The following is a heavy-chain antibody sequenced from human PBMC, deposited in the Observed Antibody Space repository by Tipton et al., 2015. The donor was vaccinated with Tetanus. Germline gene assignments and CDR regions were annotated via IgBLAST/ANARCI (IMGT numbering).Heavy chain of an antibody. D-gene: IGHD4-11*01. Sequence: TLSLTCTVSGDSVSTGNFYWSWIRQPPGKGLEWIAFIHHSGLAFSEPSLKNRVSISIDTSQNQFSLRLTSVTAADTAVYFCARNVYTVTNDAFDIWGHGTLVNVSS. CDR3: ARNVYTVTNDAFDI. CDR2: IHHSGLA. V-gene: IGHV4-30-4*01. J-gene: IGHJ3*02. CDR1: GDSVSTGNFY.